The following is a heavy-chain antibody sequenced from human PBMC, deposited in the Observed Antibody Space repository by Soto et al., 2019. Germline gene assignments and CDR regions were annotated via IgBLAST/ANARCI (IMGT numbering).Heavy chain of an antibody. Sequence: SETLSLTCTVSGGSVSSGSYYWSWIRQPPGKGLEWIGYIYYSGSTNYNPSLKSRVTISVDTSKNQFSLKLSSVTAADTAVYYCASISGGYFYYYGMDVWGQGXTVTVSS. V-gene: IGHV4-61*01. CDR2: IYYSGST. D-gene: IGHD3-10*01. CDR3: ASISGGYFYYYGMDV. CDR1: GGSVSSGSYY. J-gene: IGHJ6*02.